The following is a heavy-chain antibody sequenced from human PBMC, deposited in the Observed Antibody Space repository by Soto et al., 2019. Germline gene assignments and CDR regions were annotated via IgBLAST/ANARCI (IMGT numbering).Heavy chain of an antibody. V-gene: IGHV1-2*04. CDR2: INPDSGGT. CDR3: ARQGSVRSVYDPFDH. Sequence: QVQLVQSGAEVKKAGASVKVSCTASGYTFTGYYIHWVRQAPGQGLEWMGWINPDSGGTDYAPKSQGWVTMTRDTSISTAYLELSRPKSDDTAVYYCARQGSVRSVYDPFDHWGQGTLFTVSS. J-gene: IGHJ4*02. CDR1: GYTFTGYY. D-gene: IGHD5-12*01.